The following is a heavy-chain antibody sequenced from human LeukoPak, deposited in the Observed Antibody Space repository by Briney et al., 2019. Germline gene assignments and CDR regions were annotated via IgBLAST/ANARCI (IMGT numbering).Heavy chain of an antibody. J-gene: IGHJ5*02. CDR3: ARHDGGWFDP. CDR1: GGPMSSSTYY. V-gene: IGHV4-39*07. CDR2: IYYSGNT. Sequence: SDTLSLTCTVSGGPMSSSTYYWGWIRQPPGKELEWIGSIYYSGNTYYDPSLKSRVTISVDTSNNQFSLKLSSVTAADTAVYYCARHDGGWFDPWGQGTLVTVSS.